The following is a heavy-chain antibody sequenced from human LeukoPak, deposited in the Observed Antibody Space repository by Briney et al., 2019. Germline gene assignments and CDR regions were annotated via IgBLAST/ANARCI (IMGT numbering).Heavy chain of an antibody. CDR2: IRYDGSNK. J-gene: IGHJ4*02. V-gene: IGHV3-30*02. CDR1: GFTFSSYW. D-gene: IGHD3-22*01. CDR3: PRAGYYDSSGYYPSDY. Sequence: GGSLRLSCAASGFTFSSYWMSWVRQAPGKGLEWVAFIRYDGSNKYYADSVKGRFTISRDNSKNTLYLQMNSLRAEDTAVYYCPRAGYYDSSGYYPSDYWGQGTLVTVSS.